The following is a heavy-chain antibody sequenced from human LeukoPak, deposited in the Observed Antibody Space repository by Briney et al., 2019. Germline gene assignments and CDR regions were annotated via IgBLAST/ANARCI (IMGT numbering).Heavy chain of an antibody. J-gene: IGHJ2*01. V-gene: IGHV3-23*01. CDR1: GFTYSNYA. CDR3: AKDRDSSSPWYFDV. CDR2: ITGNGVST. D-gene: IGHD6-6*01. Sequence: GGSLRLSCAASGFTYSNYAMNWVCQAPGKGLEWVAGITGNGVSTYYADSVKGRFTISRDKSKNTLYLQMNSLRAEDTAVYYCAKDRDSSSPWYFDVWGRGTLVTVSS.